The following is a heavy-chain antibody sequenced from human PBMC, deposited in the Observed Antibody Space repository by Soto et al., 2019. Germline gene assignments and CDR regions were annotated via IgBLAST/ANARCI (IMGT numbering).Heavy chain of an antibody. CDR1: GGSFSGYY. V-gene: IGHV4-34*01. CDR3: ARGSVAAKGNWFDP. J-gene: IGHJ5*02. CDR2: INHSGST. D-gene: IGHD2-15*01. Sequence: SETLSLTCAVYGGSFSGYYWSWIRQPPGKGLEWIGEINHSGSTNYNPSLKSRVTISVDTSKNQFSLKLSSVTAADTAVYYCARGSVAAKGNWFDPWGQGTMVTVSS.